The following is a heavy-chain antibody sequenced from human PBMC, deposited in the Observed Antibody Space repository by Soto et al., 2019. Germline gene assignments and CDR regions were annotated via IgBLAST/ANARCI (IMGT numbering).Heavy chain of an antibody. CDR1: GFTFSSYW. CDR3: ARSDSSSWYGFDY. Sequence: EVQLVESGGGLVQPGGSLRLSCAASGFTFSSYWMSWVRQAPGKGLEWVANIKQDGSEKYYVDSVKGRFTISRDNAKNSLYLQMNSLRAEGTAVYYCARSDSSSWYGFDYWGQGTLVTVSS. J-gene: IGHJ4*02. D-gene: IGHD6-13*01. CDR2: IKQDGSEK. V-gene: IGHV3-7*01.